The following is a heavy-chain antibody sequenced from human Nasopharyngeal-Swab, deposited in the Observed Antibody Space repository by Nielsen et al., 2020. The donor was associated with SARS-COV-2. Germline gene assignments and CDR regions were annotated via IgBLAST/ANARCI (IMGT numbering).Heavy chain of an antibody. J-gene: IGHJ5*02. CDR2: ISGSGGST. CDR3: AKDIAAYISGNWLDP. CDR1: GFTFSSYA. D-gene: IGHD6-6*01. Sequence: GGSLRLSCAASGFTFSSYAMSWVRQAPGKGLEWVSAISGSGGSTYYADSVKGRFTISRDNSKNTLYLQMNSLRAEDTAVYYCAKDIAAYISGNWLDPWGQGTLVTVSS. V-gene: IGHV3-23*01.